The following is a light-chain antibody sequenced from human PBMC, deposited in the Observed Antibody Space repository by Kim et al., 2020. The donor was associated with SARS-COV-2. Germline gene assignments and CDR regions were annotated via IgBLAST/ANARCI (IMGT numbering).Light chain of an antibody. CDR3: QQYGSDPLN. Sequence: EIVLTQSPGTLSLSPGERATLSCRASQSVSSSYLAWYQQKPGQAPRLLIYGASSRATGIPDRFSGSGSGTDFTLTISRLEPEDFAVYYCQQYGSDPLNLGGGTKVDIK. CDR2: GAS. J-gene: IGKJ4*01. CDR1: QSVSSSY. V-gene: IGKV3-20*01.